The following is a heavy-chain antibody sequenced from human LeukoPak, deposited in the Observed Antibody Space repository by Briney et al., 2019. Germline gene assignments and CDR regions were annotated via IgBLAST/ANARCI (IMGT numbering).Heavy chain of an antibody. V-gene: IGHV3-30*02. CDR2: IRYDESNK. J-gene: IGHJ4*02. CDR3: ARGVGARAGDY. Sequence: GGSLGLSCAASGFTFSTYGMHWVRQAPGKGLEWVAFIRYDESNKYYADSVKGRFTISRDNSKSTLYLQMNSLRAEDTAVYYCARGVGARAGDYWGQGTLVTVSS. D-gene: IGHD1-26*01. CDR1: GFTFSTYG.